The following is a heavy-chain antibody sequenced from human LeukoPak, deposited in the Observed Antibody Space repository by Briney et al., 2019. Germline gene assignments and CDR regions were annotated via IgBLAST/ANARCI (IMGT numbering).Heavy chain of an antibody. CDR2: IYSGGST. Sequence: GGSLRLSCAASGFXVSSNYISWVRQAPGKGLEWVSVIYSGGSTYYADSVKGRFTISRDNSKNTLYLQMNSLRAEDTAVYYCARGGSSGWLDYWGQGTLVTVSS. J-gene: IGHJ4*02. CDR3: ARGGSSGWLDY. V-gene: IGHV3-53*01. CDR1: GFXVSSNY. D-gene: IGHD6-19*01.